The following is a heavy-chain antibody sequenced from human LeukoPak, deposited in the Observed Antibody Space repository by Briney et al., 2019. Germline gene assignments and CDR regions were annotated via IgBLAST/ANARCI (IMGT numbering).Heavy chain of an antibody. J-gene: IGHJ5*02. Sequence: SETLSLTCTVSGGSISSSSYYWGWIRQPPGKGLEWIGYIYYSGSTNYNPSLKSRVTISVDTSKNQFSLKLSSVTAADTAVYYCAGEPVAGTVRWFDPWGQGTLVAVSS. V-gene: IGHV4-61*01. CDR3: AGEPVAGTVRWFDP. CDR2: IYYSGST. CDR1: GGSISSSSYY. D-gene: IGHD6-19*01.